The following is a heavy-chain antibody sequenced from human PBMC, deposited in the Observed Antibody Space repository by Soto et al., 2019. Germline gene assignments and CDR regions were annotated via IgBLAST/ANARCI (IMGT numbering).Heavy chain of an antibody. CDR1: VFTLGSYG. CDR2: ISNNSSVK. CDR3: ARDRDAYCSNGVCSGPYFDY. Sequence: WGALQLSAASFVFTLGSYGIVWSCQAQGRGLDRLSYISNNSSVKYYADSVKGRFTISRDNAKNSLYLQMNSLRDEDTAVYYCARDRDAYCSNGVCSGPYFDYWGRGTMVTVSS. D-gene: IGHD2-8*01. V-gene: IGHV3-48*02. J-gene: IGHJ4*02.